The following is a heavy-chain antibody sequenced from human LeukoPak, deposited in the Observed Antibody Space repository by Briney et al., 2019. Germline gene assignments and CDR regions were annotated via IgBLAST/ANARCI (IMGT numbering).Heavy chain of an antibody. CDR3: ARGDYYEAFDI. Sequence: SVKVSCKASGYTFTSHYIHWLRQAPGQGLEWMGGIIPIFGTANYAQKFQGRVTITADESTSTAYMELSSLRSEDTAVYYCARGDYYEAFDIWGQGTMVTVSS. D-gene: IGHD3-10*01. CDR1: GYTFTSHY. J-gene: IGHJ3*02. CDR2: IIPIFGTA. V-gene: IGHV1-69*13.